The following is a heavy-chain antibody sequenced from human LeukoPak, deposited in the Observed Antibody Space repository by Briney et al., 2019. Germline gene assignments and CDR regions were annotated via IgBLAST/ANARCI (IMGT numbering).Heavy chain of an antibody. Sequence: SETLSLTCAVSGVSISPYYWAWIRQPPGKGLEWIGYIHTSGSNNQYPSLKSRVTISVDKSKNHFSLRLTSVTAADTAVYYCARLSAAVHLGAFDLWGQGTMVTVSS. CDR2: IHTSGSN. D-gene: IGHD3-3*01. J-gene: IGHJ3*01. CDR1: GVSISPYY. V-gene: IGHV4-4*09. CDR3: ARLSAAVHLGAFDL.